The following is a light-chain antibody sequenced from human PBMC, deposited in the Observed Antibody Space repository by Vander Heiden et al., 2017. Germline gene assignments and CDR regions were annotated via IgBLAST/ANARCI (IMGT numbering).Light chain of an antibody. CDR2: KAS. Sequence: DIQMTQSPSTLSASVGDRVTITCRASQSISSWLAWYQQKPGKAPKLLIYKASSLESGVTSRFSGSGSGTEFTRTISSLQPDDFATYDGQQYNSFGQGTKVEIK. V-gene: IGKV1-5*03. CDR1: QSISSW. J-gene: IGKJ2*01. CDR3: QQYNS.